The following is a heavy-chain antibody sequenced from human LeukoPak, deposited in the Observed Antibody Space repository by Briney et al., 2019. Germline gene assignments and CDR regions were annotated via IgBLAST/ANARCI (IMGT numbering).Heavy chain of an antibody. Sequence: GGSLRLSCAASGFSVSNNYMNWVRQAPGRGPEWVSILYSDGTTYYADSVKGRFTISRDNSKNTLYLQMNSLRAEDTAVYYCARDHTYSSGRYFDYWGQGTLVTVSS. CDR1: GFSVSNNY. J-gene: IGHJ4*02. CDR2: LYSDGTT. D-gene: IGHD6-19*01. V-gene: IGHV3-53*01. CDR3: ARDHTYSSGRYFDY.